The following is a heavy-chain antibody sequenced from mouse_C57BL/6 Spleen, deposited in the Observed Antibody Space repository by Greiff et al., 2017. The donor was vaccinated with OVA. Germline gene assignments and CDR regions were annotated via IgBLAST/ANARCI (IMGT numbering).Heavy chain of an antibody. Sequence: QVQLKQPGAELVKPGASVKLSCKASGYTFTSYWMQWVKQRPGQGLEWIGEIDPSDSYTNYNQKFKGKATLTVDTSSSTAYMQLSSLTSEDSAVYYCARNYDYDAWFAYWGQGTLVTVSA. CDR1: GYTFTSYW. V-gene: IGHV1-50*01. J-gene: IGHJ3*01. CDR2: IDPSDSYT. CDR3: ARNYDYDAWFAY. D-gene: IGHD2-4*01.